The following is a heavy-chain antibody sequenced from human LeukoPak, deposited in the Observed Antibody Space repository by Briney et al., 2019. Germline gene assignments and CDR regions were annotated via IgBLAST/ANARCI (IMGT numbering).Heavy chain of an antibody. CDR1: GYTFTGYY. J-gene: IGHJ5*02. CDR2: INPNSGGT. CDR3: ARDGPLRITMVRGERFDP. D-gene: IGHD3-10*01. V-gene: IGHV1-2*02. Sequence: ASVKVSCKASGYTFTGYYMRRVRQAPGQGLEWMGWINPNSGGTNYAQKFQGRVTMTRDTSISTAYMELSRLRSDDTAVYYCARDGPLRITMVRGERFDPWGQGTLVTVSS.